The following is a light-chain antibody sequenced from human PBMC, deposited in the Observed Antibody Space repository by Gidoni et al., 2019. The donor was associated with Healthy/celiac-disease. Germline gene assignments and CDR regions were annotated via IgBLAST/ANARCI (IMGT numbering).Light chain of an antibody. V-gene: IGKV3-15*01. Sequence: EIVMTQSPVPLSVSPGERATLSCRARQSVSSNLAWYQQKPGQAPRLLIYGASTRATGIPARFSGSGSGAECTLTISSLQSEDFAVYYCQQYNNWRSFGQGTKVEIK. CDR3: QQYNNWRS. J-gene: IGKJ1*01. CDR1: QSVSSN. CDR2: GAS.